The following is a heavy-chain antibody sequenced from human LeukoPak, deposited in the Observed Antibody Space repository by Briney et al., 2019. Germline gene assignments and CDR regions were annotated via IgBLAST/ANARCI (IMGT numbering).Heavy chain of an antibody. J-gene: IGHJ6*02. CDR2: INPNSGGT. D-gene: IGHD2-15*01. Sequence: ASVKVSCKASGYTFTGYYMHWVRQAPGQGLEWMEWINPNSGGTNYAQKFQGRVTMTRDTFISTAYMELSRLRSDDTAVYYCARVVVVAATYGYYYGMDVWGQGTTVTVSS. V-gene: IGHV1-2*02. CDR3: ARVVVVAATYGYYYGMDV. CDR1: GYTFTGYY.